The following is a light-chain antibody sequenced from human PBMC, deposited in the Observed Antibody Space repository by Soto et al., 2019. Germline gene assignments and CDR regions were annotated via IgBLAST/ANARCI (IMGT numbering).Light chain of an antibody. CDR2: GAS. Sequence: EIVMTQSPATLSVSPGERAILSCRASQSVSTNLGWYQQKPGQAPRLLIFGASTRATGIPARLSGSGSGTEFTLTISSLQSEDSAVYYCQQYNNWPPFTFGQGTRLEIK. V-gene: IGKV3-15*01. CDR3: QQYNNWPPFT. J-gene: IGKJ5*01. CDR1: QSVSTN.